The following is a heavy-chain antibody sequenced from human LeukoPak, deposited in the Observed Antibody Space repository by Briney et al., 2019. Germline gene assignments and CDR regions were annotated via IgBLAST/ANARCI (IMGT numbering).Heavy chain of an antibody. D-gene: IGHD3-16*01. V-gene: IGHV3-30*02. CDR2: IRNDGSDK. J-gene: IGHJ4*02. CDR1: GFTFSNYG. Sequence: GGSLRLSCAASGFTFSNYGMHWVRQAPGKGLEWVVFIRNDGSDKCYADSVKGRFTIFRDNSENTLNLQMNSLRGEDTAMYYCAKHLADSTASFDCWGQGTLVIVSS. CDR3: AKHLADSTASFDC.